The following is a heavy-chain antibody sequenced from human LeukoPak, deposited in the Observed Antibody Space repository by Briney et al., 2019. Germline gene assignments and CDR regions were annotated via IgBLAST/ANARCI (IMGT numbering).Heavy chain of an antibody. V-gene: IGHV3-23*01. J-gene: IGHJ4*02. Sequence: GGSLRLSCAASGFTFSSYAMSWVRQAPGKGLEWVSAISGSGGSTYYADSVKGRFAISRDNSKNTLYLQMNSLRAEDTAVYYCALTTMIVVPLGWGQGTLVTVSS. CDR1: GFTFSSYA. D-gene: IGHD3-22*01. CDR3: ALTTMIVVPLG. CDR2: ISGSGGST.